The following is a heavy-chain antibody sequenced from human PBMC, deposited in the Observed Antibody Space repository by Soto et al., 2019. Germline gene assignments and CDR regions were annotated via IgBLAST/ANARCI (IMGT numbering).Heavy chain of an antibody. CDR1: GFTFSTYG. D-gene: IGHD4-17*01. CDR3: AKDLQSYGDYDYYWYGMYV. V-gene: IGHV3-30*18. CDR2: ISYDGTNK. Sequence: QVQLVESGGGEVQPGRSLTISCAASGFTFSTYGMHWVRQTPGKGLEWVAGISYDGTNKFYSDSVKGRFTISRDNFKNTLTLQMNSLRADDTAVYSCAKDLQSYGDYDYYWYGMYVWGLGTRVTVSS. J-gene: IGHJ6*02.